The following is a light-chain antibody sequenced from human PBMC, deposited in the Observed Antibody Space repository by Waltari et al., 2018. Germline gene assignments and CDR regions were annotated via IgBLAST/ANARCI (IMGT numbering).Light chain of an antibody. Sequence: DIQMTQSPSSLSASVGDRVTITCRASQNINNFLNWYQQKQGKAPNLLIYTSSGLPKGVPSRFSGSGSGTDFTLTISGLQPEDLATYYCQQVFVTPYSFGQGTKLDI. J-gene: IGKJ2*03. CDR2: TSS. CDR1: QNINNF. CDR3: QQVFVTPYS. V-gene: IGKV1-39*01.